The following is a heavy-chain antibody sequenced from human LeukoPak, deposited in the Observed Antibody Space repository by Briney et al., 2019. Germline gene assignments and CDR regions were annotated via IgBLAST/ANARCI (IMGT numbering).Heavy chain of an antibody. CDR1: GYTFTGYY. V-gene: IGHV1-2*02. D-gene: IGHD2-2*01. Sequence: GASVKVSCKASGYTFTGYYMHWVRQAPGQGLEWMGWINPNSGGTNYAQKFQGRVTMTRDTSISTAYMELSRLRSDDTAVYYCARCSTSCWNNWFDPWGQGTLVTVSS. CDR2: INPNSGGT. J-gene: IGHJ5*02. CDR3: ARCSTSCWNNWFDP.